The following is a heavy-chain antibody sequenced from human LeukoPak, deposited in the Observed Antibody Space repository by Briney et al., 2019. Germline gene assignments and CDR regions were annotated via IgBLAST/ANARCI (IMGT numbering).Heavy chain of an antibody. V-gene: IGHV3-20*04. CDR2: INWSGGST. CDR3: ARVPITSPFYFDY. CDR1: GFAFDEHG. Sequence: GGSLRLSCTASGFAFDEHGMSWVRQVPGKGLEWVSGINWSGGSTGYADPLRGRFTISRDNAKNSLYLQMDSLRAEDTALYYCARVPITSPFYFDYWGQGTLVTVSS. D-gene: IGHD2-2*01. J-gene: IGHJ4*02.